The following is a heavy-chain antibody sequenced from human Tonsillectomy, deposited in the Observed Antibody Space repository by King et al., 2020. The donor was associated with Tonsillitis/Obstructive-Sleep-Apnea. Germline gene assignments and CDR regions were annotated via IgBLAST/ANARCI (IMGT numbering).Heavy chain of an antibody. J-gene: IGHJ4*02. CDR1: GDSVSSNSGA. CDR3: ARESGDRWGYYFDY. CDR2: TYYRSKWYN. Sequence: VQLQQSGPGLVKPSQTLSLTCAISGDSVSSNSGAWNWTRQSPSKGLGWLGRTYYRSKWYNDYALSVKSRMTINQDTSMNQFSLQLNSVTPEDTAVYYCARESGDRWGYYFDYWGQGTLVTVSS. D-gene: IGHD7-27*01. V-gene: IGHV6-1*01.